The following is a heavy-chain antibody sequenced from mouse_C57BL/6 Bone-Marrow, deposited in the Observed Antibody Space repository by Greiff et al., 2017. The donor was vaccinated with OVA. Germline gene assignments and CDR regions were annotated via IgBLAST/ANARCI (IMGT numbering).Heavy chain of an antibody. CDR3: DRIDYGSSIWFAY. CDR2: IWWGDDK. Sequence: QVQLQESGPGILQPSQSLSLSCSFSGFSLSTYGMGVGWIRQPSGKGLEWLAHIWWGDDKYYNPALKSRLTISKDTSKNQVVLKIANVDTADTTTYYCDRIDYGSSIWFAYWGQGTLVTVSA. V-gene: IGHV8-8*01. CDR1: GFSLSTYGMG. J-gene: IGHJ3*01. D-gene: IGHD1-1*01.